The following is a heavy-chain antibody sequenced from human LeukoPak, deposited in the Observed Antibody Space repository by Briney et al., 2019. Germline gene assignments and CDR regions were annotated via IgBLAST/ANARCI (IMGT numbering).Heavy chain of an antibody. CDR3: ARAGEGLLAYSFDL. CDR2: IWYDGSNK. CDR1: GFTFSNYG. J-gene: IGHJ3*01. V-gene: IGHV3-33*01. Sequence: GGSLRLSCAASGFTFSNYGMHWVRQAPGKGLEWVAAIWYDGSNKYYGDSVKGRFTISRDNSKNTLYLQMNSLRAEDTAVYYCARAGEGLLAYSFDLWGQGTMVTVSS. D-gene: IGHD1-26*01.